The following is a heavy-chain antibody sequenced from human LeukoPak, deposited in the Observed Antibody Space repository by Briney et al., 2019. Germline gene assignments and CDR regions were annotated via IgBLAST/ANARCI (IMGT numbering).Heavy chain of an antibody. D-gene: IGHD6-19*01. J-gene: IGHJ3*02. CDR2: IYPGDSDT. V-gene: IGHV5-51*01. CDR1: GCCFTNYW. Sequence: GESLKISCKVSGCCFTNYWIGWVRQMPGKGLEWIGIIYPGDSDTRYSPSFQGQVTISADKSITTAYLQWSTLEASDTAMYYCATTVAVSGPGHGAFHIWGRGTMVTVSS. CDR3: ATTVAVSGPGHGAFHI.